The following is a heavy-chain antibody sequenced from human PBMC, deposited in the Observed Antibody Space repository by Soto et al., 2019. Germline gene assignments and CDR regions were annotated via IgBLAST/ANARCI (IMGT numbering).Heavy chain of an antibody. V-gene: IGHV1-69*13. CDR1: GGTFSSYA. CDR3: ARGNYPEDTDMVYFDY. D-gene: IGHD5-18*01. Sequence: EASVKVSCKASGGTFSSYAISWVRQAPGQGLEWMGGIIPIFGTANYAQKFQGRVTITADESTSTAYMELSSLRSEDTAVYYCARGNYPEDTDMVYFDYWGQGTLVTVSS. CDR2: IIPIFGTA. J-gene: IGHJ4*02.